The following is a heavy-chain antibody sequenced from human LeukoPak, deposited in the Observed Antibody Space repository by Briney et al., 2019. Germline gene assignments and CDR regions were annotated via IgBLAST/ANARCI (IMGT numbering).Heavy chain of an antibody. CDR2: IYYSGSS. CDR3: ARRLRQNLFAP. V-gene: IGHV4-59*08. CDR1: GVSISSDY. Sequence: PSETLSLTCTVSGVSISSDYWSWIRLPPGKGLEWIGYIYYSGSSNYNPSLKSRVTMSVDTSKNQFSLKLTSVTAADTAVYYCARRLRQNLFAPWGQGTLVTVSS. J-gene: IGHJ5*02. D-gene: IGHD4-17*01.